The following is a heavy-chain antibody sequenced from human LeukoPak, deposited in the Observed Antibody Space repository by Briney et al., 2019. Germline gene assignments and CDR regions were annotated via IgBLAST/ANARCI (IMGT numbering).Heavy chain of an antibody. D-gene: IGHD2-15*01. CDR3: PRVVVAAGVDY. CDR1: GYRFTSYW. V-gene: IGHV5-51*01. J-gene: IGHJ4*02. Sequence: GESLKISCKGSGYRFTSYWIGWVRQMPGNGLEWMGIIYPDDSDTRYSPSFQGQVTISADKSISTAYLQWSSLKASDTAIYYCPRVVVAAGVDYWGQGTLVTVSS. CDR2: IYPDDSDT.